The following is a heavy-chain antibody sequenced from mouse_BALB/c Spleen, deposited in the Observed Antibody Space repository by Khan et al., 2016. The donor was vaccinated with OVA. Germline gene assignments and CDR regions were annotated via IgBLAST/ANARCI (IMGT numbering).Heavy chain of an antibody. V-gene: IGHV3-2*02. CDR2: ISYSGST. Sequence: EVQLQQSGPGLVKPSQSLSLTCTVTGYSITNNYAWNWIRQFPGNKLEWMGYISYSGSTNYNPSLKSRISITRDTSKNQFFLQLNSVTTEDTATYSCARGNYYGYYCDYWGQGTTLTVSS. D-gene: IGHD1-1*01. CDR3: ARGNYYGYYCDY. J-gene: IGHJ2*01. CDR1: GYSITNNYA.